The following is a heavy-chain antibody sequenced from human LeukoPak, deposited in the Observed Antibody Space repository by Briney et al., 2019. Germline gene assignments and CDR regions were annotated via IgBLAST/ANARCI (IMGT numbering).Heavy chain of an antibody. CDR2: IYYSGST. D-gene: IGHD6-19*01. J-gene: IGHJ6*02. CDR3: ASESSGWTFYYYYGMDV. V-gene: IGHV4-39*01. Sequence: SETLSLTCTVSGGSISSSSYYWGWIRQPPGKGLEWIGSIYYSGSTYYNPSLKSRVTISVDTSKNQFSLKLSSVTAADTAVYYCASESSGWTFYYYYGMDVWGQGTTVTVS. CDR1: GGSISSSSYY.